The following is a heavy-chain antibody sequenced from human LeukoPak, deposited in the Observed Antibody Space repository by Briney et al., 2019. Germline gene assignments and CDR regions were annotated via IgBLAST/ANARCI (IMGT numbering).Heavy chain of an antibody. V-gene: IGHV4-39*01. CDR3: SRAGIVGAPDAFGI. Sequence: SETLSLTCTVSGGSISSSSYYWGWIRQPPGKGLEWIGSIYYSGSTYYNPSLKSRVTISVDTSKNQFSLKLSSVTAADTGVYYCSRAGIVGAPDAFGIWGQGTMVTVSS. CDR1: GGSISSSSYY. D-gene: IGHD1-26*01. CDR2: IYYSGST. J-gene: IGHJ3*02.